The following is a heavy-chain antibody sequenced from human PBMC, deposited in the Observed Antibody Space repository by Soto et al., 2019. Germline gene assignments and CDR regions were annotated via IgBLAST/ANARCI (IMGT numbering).Heavy chain of an antibody. J-gene: IGHJ6*02. Sequence: SVKVSCKASGGTFSSYAISWVRQAPGQGLEWMGGIIPIFGTANYAQKFQGRVTITADESTSTAYMELSSLRSEDTAVYYCARGVCSSTSCYVDYYYGMDVWGQGTTVTVSS. CDR1: GGTFSSYA. CDR2: IIPIFGTA. D-gene: IGHD2-2*01. V-gene: IGHV1-69*13. CDR3: ARGVCSSTSCYVDYYYGMDV.